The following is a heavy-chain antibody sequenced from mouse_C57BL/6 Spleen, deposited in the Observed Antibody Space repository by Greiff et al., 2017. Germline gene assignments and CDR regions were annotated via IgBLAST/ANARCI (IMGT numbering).Heavy chain of an antibody. J-gene: IGHJ4*01. D-gene: IGHD1-1*01. CDR2: IYPGSGNT. V-gene: IGHV1-76*01. Sequence: QVQLQQSGAELVRPGASVKLSCKASGYTFTDYYINWVKQRPGQGLEWIARIYPGSGNTYYNEKFKGKATLTAEKSSSPAYMQLSSLTSEDSAVYFCATYPFITTVVATRYAMDYWGQGTSVTVSS. CDR1: GYTFTDYY. CDR3: ATYPFITTVVATRYAMDY.